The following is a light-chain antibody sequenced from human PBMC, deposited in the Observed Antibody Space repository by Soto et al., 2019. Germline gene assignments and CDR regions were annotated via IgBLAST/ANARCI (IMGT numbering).Light chain of an antibody. V-gene: IGLV2-11*01. CDR1: SNDVGGYNY. CDR3: CSYAGSYGVV. J-gene: IGLJ2*01. Sequence: QSVLTQPRSVSGSPGQSVTISCTGTSNDVGGYNYVSWYQQHPGKAPKLMIYDVSKWPSGVPDRFSGSKSGNTASLTISGLQAEDEADYYCCSYAGSYGVVFGGGTKVTVL. CDR2: DVS.